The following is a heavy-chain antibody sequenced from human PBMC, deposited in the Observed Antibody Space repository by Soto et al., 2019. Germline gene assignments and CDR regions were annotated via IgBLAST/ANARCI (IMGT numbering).Heavy chain of an antibody. Sequence: WGSLRLSCAASGFTFGSYSMNWVRQAPGKGLEWVSYISSSSSTIYYANSVKGRFTISRDNAKNSLYLQMNSLRAEDTAVYYCARDPSYCSSTSCSAEYFQHWGQGTLVTVS. CDR1: GFTFGSYS. CDR2: ISSSSSTI. D-gene: IGHD2-2*01. V-gene: IGHV3-48*01. CDR3: ARDPSYCSSTSCSAEYFQH. J-gene: IGHJ1*01.